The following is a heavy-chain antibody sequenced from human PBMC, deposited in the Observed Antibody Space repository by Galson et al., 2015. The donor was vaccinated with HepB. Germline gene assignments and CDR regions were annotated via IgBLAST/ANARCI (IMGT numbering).Heavy chain of an antibody. CDR3: ARDWDYYDSSGSDKGG. CDR1: GFTFSSYS. J-gene: IGHJ4*02. CDR2: ISSSSSYI. V-gene: IGHV3-21*01. Sequence: SLRLSCAASGFTFSSYSMNWVRQAPGKGLEWVSSISSSSSYIYYADSVKGRFTISRDNAKNSLYLQMNSLRAEDTAVYYCARDWDYYDSSGSDKGGWGQGTLVTVSS. D-gene: IGHD3-22*01.